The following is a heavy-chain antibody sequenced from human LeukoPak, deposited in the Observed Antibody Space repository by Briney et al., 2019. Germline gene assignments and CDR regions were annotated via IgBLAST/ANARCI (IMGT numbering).Heavy chain of an antibody. D-gene: IGHD4-23*01. J-gene: IGHJ4*02. CDR1: GASISSGSHH. CDR3: AKHDGRSGGTMGALDS. Sequence: PSETLSLTCTVSGASISSGSHHWGWFRQSPGKGLEWIGSIYYSRTTYYNPSLNSRVTIYVVTSKSQVSLQLNSVTAADTAVYYCAKHDGRSGGTMGALDSWGQGSLVTVSS. CDR2: IYYSRTT. V-gene: IGHV4-39*01.